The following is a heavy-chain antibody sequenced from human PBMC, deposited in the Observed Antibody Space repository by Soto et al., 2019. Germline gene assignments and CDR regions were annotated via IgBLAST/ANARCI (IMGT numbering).Heavy chain of an antibody. V-gene: IGHV3-74*01. CDR3: ARAGYGDYVIPDY. CDR2: INTDGSST. CDR1: GFTFSYYW. J-gene: IGHJ4*02. Sequence: EVQLVESGGGLVQPGGSLRLSCAASGFTFSYYWMHWVRQAPGKGLVWVARINTDGSSTSYADSVKGRFTISRDNAKNKLYLQMNSLRAEDTAVYYCARAGYGDYVIPDYWGQGTLVTVSS. D-gene: IGHD4-17*01.